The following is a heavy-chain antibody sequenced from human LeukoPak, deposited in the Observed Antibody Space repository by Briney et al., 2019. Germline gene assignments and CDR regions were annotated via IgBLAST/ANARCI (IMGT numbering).Heavy chain of an antibody. D-gene: IGHD5-12*01. CDR2: INPSGGST. J-gene: IGHJ4*02. V-gene: IGHV1-46*01. Sequence: ASVKVSCKASGYTFTSYYMHWVRQAPGQGLEWMGIINPSGGSTSYAQKFQGRVTMTRDTSTSTVYMELSSLRSEDTAVYYCARKVATILTMVDGHFDYWGQGTLVTVSS. CDR3: ARKVATILTMVDGHFDY. CDR1: GYTFTSYY.